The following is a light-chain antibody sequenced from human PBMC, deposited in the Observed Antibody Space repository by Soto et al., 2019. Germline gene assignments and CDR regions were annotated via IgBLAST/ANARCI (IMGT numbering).Light chain of an antibody. J-gene: IGLJ3*02. V-gene: IGLV1-47*02. CDR2: TNY. CDR3: AAWDARLSAWV. Sequence: QSVLTQPPSASGTPGQRVTISCSGSSSNIGSDYVYWFQQLPGTNPNLLIYTNYHRPSGVPDRFSGSKSGTSAALAISGLRSEEEADYWCAAWDARLSAWVFGGGTKVTVL. CDR1: SSNIGSDY.